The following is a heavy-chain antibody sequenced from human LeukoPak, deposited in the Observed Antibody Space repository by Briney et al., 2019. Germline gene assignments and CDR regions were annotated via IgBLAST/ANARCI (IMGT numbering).Heavy chain of an antibody. D-gene: IGHD3-22*01. Sequence: GGSLRLSCAASGFTFSSYAMSWVRQAPGKGLEWVSAISGSGGSTYYADSVKGRFTISRDNAKNSLYLQMNSLRAEDTAVYYCARARDYYDSSGYYGYWGQGTLVTVSS. V-gene: IGHV3-23*01. CDR3: ARARDYYDSSGYYGY. CDR2: ISGSGGST. CDR1: GFTFSSYA. J-gene: IGHJ4*02.